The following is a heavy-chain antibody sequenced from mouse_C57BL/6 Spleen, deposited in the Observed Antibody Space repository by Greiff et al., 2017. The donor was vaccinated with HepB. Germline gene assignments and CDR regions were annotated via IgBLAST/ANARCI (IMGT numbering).Heavy chain of an antibody. CDR3: ARRPFGITTVVAEGYYFDY. J-gene: IGHJ2*01. V-gene: IGHV1-39*01. Sequence: VQLKESGPELVKPGASVKISCKASGYSFTDYNMNWVKQSNGKSLEWIGVINPNYGTTSYNQKFKGKATLTVDQSSSTAYMQLNSLTSEDSAVYYCARRPFGITTVVAEGYYFDYWGQGTTLTVSS. D-gene: IGHD1-1*01. CDR2: INPNYGTT. CDR1: GYSFTDYN.